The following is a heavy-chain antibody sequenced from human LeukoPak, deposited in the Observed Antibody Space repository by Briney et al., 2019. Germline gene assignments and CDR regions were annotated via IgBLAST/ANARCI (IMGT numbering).Heavy chain of an antibody. D-gene: IGHD6-19*01. Sequence: GSLRLSCAASGFTFSDYYMSWIRQPPGKGLEWIGEINHSGSTNYNPSLKSRVTISVDTSKNQFSLKLSSVTAADTAVYYCARGRDSSGWRPTDYWGQGTLVTVSS. CDR3: ARGRDSSGWRPTDY. V-gene: IGHV4-34*01. CDR2: INHSGST. J-gene: IGHJ4*02. CDR1: GFTFSDYY.